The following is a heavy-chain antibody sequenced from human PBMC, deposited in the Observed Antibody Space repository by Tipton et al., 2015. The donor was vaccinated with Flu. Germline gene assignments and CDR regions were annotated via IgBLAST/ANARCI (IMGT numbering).Heavy chain of an antibody. D-gene: IGHD2-21*01. CDR3: ARVTSEPILWWYFDY. J-gene: IGHJ4*02. V-gene: IGHV4-38-2*02. CDR1: GYSISSGYY. CDR2: IYHSGST. Sequence: TLSLTCTVSGYSISSGYYWGWIRQPPGKGLEWIGSIYHSGSTYYNPSLKSRVTISVDTSKNQFSLKLSSVTAADTAVYYCARVTSEPILWWYFDYWGQGTRVTVSS.